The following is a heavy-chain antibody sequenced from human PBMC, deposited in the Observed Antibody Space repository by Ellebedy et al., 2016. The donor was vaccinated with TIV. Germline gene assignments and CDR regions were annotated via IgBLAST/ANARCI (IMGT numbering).Heavy chain of an antibody. CDR3: ATQMWDSNY. J-gene: IGHJ4*02. CDR2: ISTTGNT. CDR1: GFTFSHYG. V-gene: IGHV3-23*01. D-gene: IGHD1-26*01. Sequence: PGGSLRLSCAASGFTFSHYGMSWVRQAPGKGLEWVSAISTTGNTHYAESVRGRFTISRDNSKNTLYMQMKSLRVEDTATYYCATQMWDSNYWGQGTVVTVSS.